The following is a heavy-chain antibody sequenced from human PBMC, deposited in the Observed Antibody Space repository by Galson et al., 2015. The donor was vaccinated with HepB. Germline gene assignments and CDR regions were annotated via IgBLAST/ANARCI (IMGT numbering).Heavy chain of an antibody. CDR1: GYTFTSYY. CDR3: ARDGRHYYDSSGYYYSQRRYYYYGMDV. D-gene: IGHD3-22*01. CDR2: INPSGGST. V-gene: IGHV1-46*03. J-gene: IGHJ6*02. Sequence: SVKVSCKASGYTFTSYYMHWVRQAPGQGLEWMGIINPSGGSTSYAQKFQGRVTMTRDTSTSTVYMELSSLRSEDTAVYYCARDGRHYYDSSGYYYSQRRYYYYGMDVWGQGTTVTVSS.